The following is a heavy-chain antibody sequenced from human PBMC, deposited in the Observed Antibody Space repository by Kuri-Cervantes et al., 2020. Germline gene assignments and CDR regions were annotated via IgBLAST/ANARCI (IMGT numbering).Heavy chain of an antibody. D-gene: IGHD4-17*01. Sequence: ESLKISCAVSGFTFSYYSMNWVRQAPGKGLEWIGSIYHSGSTNYNPSLKSRVTISVDTSKKQFSLKLSSVTAADTAVYYCAKETVTGTPRRGYLDLWGRGTLVTVSS. CDR2: IYHSGST. CDR3: AKETVTGTPRRGYLDL. CDR1: GFTFSYYS. J-gene: IGHJ2*01. V-gene: IGHV4-34*01.